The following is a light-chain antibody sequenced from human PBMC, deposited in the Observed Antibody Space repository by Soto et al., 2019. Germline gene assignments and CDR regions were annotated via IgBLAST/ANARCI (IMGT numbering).Light chain of an antibody. J-gene: IGKJ1*01. Sequence: EIQMTQSPSTLSASVGDRVTITCRASQSISSWLAWYQQKPGKAPKLLIYDASSLESGVPSRFSGSGSGTEFTLTISSLQPDDFATYYCQQYNSYSPRTFGQGTKVEIK. CDR1: QSISSW. CDR3: QQYNSYSPRT. CDR2: DAS. V-gene: IGKV1-5*01.